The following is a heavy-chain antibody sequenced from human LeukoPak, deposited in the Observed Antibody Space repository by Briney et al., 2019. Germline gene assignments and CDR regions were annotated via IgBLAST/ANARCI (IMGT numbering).Heavy chain of an antibody. CDR2: IYSGGST. Sequence: GGSLRLSCAASGFTVSSNYMSWVRQAPGKGLEWVSVIYSGGSTYYADSVKGRFTISRDNSKNTRYLQMNSLRAEDTAVYYCARDIAYDSSGYYSPHFDYWGQGTLVTVSS. D-gene: IGHD3-22*01. J-gene: IGHJ4*02. V-gene: IGHV3-53*01. CDR3: ARDIAYDSSGYYSPHFDY. CDR1: GFTVSSNY.